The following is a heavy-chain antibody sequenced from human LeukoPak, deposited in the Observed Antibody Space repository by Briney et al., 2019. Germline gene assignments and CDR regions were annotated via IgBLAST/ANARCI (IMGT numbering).Heavy chain of an antibody. CDR1: GFTFSSYG. CDR3: ANGPIVVVVAAARPAFDI. D-gene: IGHD2-15*01. V-gene: IGHV3-30*02. CDR2: IRYDGSNK. J-gene: IGHJ3*02. Sequence: GGSLRLSCAASGFTFSSYGMHWVRQAPGKGLEWVAFIRYDGSNKYYADSVKGRFTISGDNSKNMLYLQMNSLRAEDTAVYYCANGPIVVVVAAARPAFDIWGQGTMVTVSS.